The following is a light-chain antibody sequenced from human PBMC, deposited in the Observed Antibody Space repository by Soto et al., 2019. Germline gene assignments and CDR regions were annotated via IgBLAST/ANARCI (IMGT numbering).Light chain of an antibody. CDR2: SDN. Sequence: QSVLTQPPSASGTPGQRVSISCSGSSSNIGSNSVTWYQLLPGTAPKLLIYSDNQRPSGVPDRISGSKSASAASLAITGLQSEDEADYYCAAWDDSLSALFGGGTKVTVL. V-gene: IGLV1-44*01. J-gene: IGLJ2*01. CDR3: AAWDDSLSAL. CDR1: SSNIGSNS.